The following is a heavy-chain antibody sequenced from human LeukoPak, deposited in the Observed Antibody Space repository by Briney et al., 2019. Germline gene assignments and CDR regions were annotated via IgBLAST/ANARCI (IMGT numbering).Heavy chain of an antibody. CDR1: GYIFTSYG. CDR3: ARDIVVVPAVWYYGMDV. J-gene: IGHJ6*02. D-gene: IGHD2-2*01. CDR2: ISAYNGNT. Sequence: ASVKVSCKASGYIFTSYGVSWVRQAPGQGLEWMGWISAYNGNTNYAQKLQGRVTMTTDTSTSTAYMELRSLRSDDTAVYYCARDIVVVPAVWYYGMDVWGQGTTVTVSS. V-gene: IGHV1-18*01.